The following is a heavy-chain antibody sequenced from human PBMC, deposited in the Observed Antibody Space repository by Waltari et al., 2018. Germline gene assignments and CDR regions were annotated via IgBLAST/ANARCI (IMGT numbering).Heavy chain of an antibody. Sequence: EVQLVESGGGLVQPGGSLRLSCAASGFTFSSYSMNWVRQAPGKGLEWVSYISSSSSTIYYADSVKGRFTISRDNAKNSLYLQMNSLRAEDTAVYYCARESAYYDFWSGPLDYWGQGTLVTVSS. CDR3: ARESAYYDFWSGPLDY. V-gene: IGHV3-48*04. CDR2: ISSSSSTI. D-gene: IGHD3-3*01. J-gene: IGHJ4*02. CDR1: GFTFSSYS.